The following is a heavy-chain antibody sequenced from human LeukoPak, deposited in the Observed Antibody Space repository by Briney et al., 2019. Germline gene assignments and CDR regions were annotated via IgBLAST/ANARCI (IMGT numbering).Heavy chain of an antibody. CDR2: ISAYNGNT. Sequence: ASVKVSCKASGYTFTSYGISWVRQAPGQGLEWMGWISAYNGNTNYAQKLQGRVTMTTDTSTSTAYMELRSLRSDDTAVYYCARAALKRYYYDSSGYYLDYWGQGTLVTVFS. D-gene: IGHD3-22*01. V-gene: IGHV1-18*01. J-gene: IGHJ4*02. CDR1: GYTFTSYG. CDR3: ARAALKRYYYDSSGYYLDY.